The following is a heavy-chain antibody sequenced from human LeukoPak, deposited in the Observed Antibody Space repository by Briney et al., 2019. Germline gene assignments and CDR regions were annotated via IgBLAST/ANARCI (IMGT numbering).Heavy chain of an antibody. CDR2: ISSSSSYI. Sequence: GGSLRLSCAASGFTFSSYSMNWVRQAPGKGLEWVSSISSSSSYIYYADSVKGRFTISRDNAKNSLYLQMNSLRAEDTAVYYCAKDPYRASSGLVDYWGQGTLVTVSS. D-gene: IGHD5-12*01. CDR3: AKDPYRASSGLVDY. V-gene: IGHV3-21*04. CDR1: GFTFSSYS. J-gene: IGHJ4*02.